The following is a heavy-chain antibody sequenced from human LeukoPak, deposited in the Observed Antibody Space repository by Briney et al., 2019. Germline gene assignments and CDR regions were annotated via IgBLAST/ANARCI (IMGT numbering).Heavy chain of an antibody. CDR2: IYPGDSAN. V-gene: IGHV5-51*01. D-gene: IGHD5-18*01. CDR3: ARQDGYGLYYFDS. J-gene: IGHJ4*02. Sequence: GESLKISCKGSGYSFAGSWIACVRQMPGKGLEWMGIIYPGDSANRYSPSFQGQATISADTSISTAYVQWGSLKASDTAMYYCARQDGYGLYYFDSWGQGTLVSVSS. CDR1: GYSFAGSW.